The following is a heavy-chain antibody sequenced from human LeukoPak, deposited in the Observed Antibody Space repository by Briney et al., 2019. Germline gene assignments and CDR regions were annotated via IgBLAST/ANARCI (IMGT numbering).Heavy chain of an antibody. CDR2: IYYSGST. CDR1: GGSISSSSYY. V-gene: IGHV4-39*07. D-gene: IGHD3-10*01. Sequence: SETLSLTCTVSGGSISSSSYYWGWIRQPPGKGLEWIGSIYYSGSTYYNPSLKSRVTISVDTSKNQFSLKLSSVTAADTAVYYCARAFMVRGPYDAFDIWGQGTMVTVSS. CDR3: ARAFMVRGPYDAFDI. J-gene: IGHJ3*02.